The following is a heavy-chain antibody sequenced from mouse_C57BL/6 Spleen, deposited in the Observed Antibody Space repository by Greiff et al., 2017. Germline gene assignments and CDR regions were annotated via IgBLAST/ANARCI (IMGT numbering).Heavy chain of an antibody. CDR2: IRNKANGYTT. CDR1: GFTFTDYY. Sequence: DVQLVESGGGLVQPGGSLSLSCAASGFTFTDYYMSWVRQPPGKALEWFGFIRNKANGYTTEYSASVKGRFTISRDNSQSILYLQMNALRAEDGATYYCARGDWDRFDYWGQGTTLTVSS. V-gene: IGHV7-3*01. CDR3: ARGDWDRFDY. J-gene: IGHJ2*01. D-gene: IGHD4-1*01.